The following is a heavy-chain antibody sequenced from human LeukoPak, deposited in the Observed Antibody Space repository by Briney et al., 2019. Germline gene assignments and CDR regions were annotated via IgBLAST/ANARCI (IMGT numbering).Heavy chain of an antibody. J-gene: IGHJ6*02. CDR2: TYTGGNS. D-gene: IGHD6-19*01. CDR1: GFTVSSIH. Sequence: GGSLRLSCAASGFTVSSIHMVWVRQAPGKGLEWVSVTYTGGNSYYADSVKGRFTISRDNAKNSLYLQMNSLRDEDTAVYYCARDPPYSSGWYYYYYGMDVWGQGTTVTVSS. V-gene: IGHV3-53*01. CDR3: ARDPPYSSGWYYYYYGMDV.